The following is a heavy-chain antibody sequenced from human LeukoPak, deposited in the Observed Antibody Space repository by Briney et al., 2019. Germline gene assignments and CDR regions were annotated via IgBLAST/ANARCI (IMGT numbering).Heavy chain of an antibody. CDR1: GLIVSDAW. CDR2: IKSKTAGGTT. D-gene: IGHD1-14*01. V-gene: IGHV3-15*01. Sequence: PGGSLRLSCAASGLIVSDAWMSWVRQAPGKGLEWVGRIKSKTAGGTTDYVASVKARFTISRDDSKNTLYLQMNSLSSEDTAVYYCTGPPDGGEGTLVTVSS. CDR3: TGPPD. J-gene: IGHJ4*02.